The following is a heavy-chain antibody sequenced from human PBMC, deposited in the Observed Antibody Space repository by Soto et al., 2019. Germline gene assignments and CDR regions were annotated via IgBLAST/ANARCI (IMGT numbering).Heavy chain of an antibody. V-gene: IGHV3-33*01. Sequence: QAQLVESGGGMVQPGGSLRLSCAVSGFTLDTYGMHWVRQAAGQGLEWVAVSWHDGRHLDYADSVRGRFTVFRDDSKNTLFLEMNGLRGDDTAVYYCARDWGASTPGECYSHGFDLWGQGTLVTVSS. CDR2: SWHDGRHL. D-gene: IGHD2-21*01. J-gene: IGHJ3*01. CDR1: GFTLDTYG. CDR3: ARDWGASTPGECYSHGFDL.